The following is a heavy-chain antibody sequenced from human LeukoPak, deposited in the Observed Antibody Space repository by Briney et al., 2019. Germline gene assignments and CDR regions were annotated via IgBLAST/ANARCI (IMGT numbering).Heavy chain of an antibody. CDR2: IKQDGSEE. Sequence: GGSLRLSCAASGFTFSSYWMSWVRQAPGKGLEWVANIKQDGSEENFVDSVKGRFTISRDNAKKSLYLQMNSLRAEDTAVYYCARGSSTGASLRHDYWGQGTLVTVSS. J-gene: IGHJ4*02. D-gene: IGHD1-26*01. V-gene: IGHV3-7*01. CDR3: ARGSSTGASLRHDY. CDR1: GFTFSSYW.